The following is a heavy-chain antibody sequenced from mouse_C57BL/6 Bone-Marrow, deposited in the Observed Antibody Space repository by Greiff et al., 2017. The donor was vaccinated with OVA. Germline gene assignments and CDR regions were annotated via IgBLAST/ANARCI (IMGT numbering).Heavy chain of an antibody. D-gene: IGHD2-3*01. V-gene: IGHV5-9-1*02. CDR2: ISSGGDYI. CDR1: GFTFSSYA. J-gene: IGHJ4*01. CDR3: TRDGYYAMEY. Sequence: EVKLVESGEGLVKPGGSLKLSCAASGFTFSSYAMSWVRQTPEKRLEWVGYISSGGDYIYYADTVKGRFTISRDNARNTPYLQMSSLKSKETAMYYCTRDGYYAMEYRGQGTSVSVSS.